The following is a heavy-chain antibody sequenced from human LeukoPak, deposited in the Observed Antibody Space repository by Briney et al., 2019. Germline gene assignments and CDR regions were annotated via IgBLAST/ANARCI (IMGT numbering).Heavy chain of an antibody. CDR2: IAADGGVK. Sequence: PGTSLRLSCAASGFTFHDHGMDWVRRAPGKGLEWVAVIAADGGVKHYADFVKGRFTLSRDNSKNTLFLQMNSLSVEDAAVYYCAREATWGQWYFDLWGQGAPVTVSS. J-gene: IGHJ4*02. CDR3: AREATWGQWYFDL. D-gene: IGHD6-19*01. V-gene: IGHV3-30*03. CDR1: GFTFHDHG.